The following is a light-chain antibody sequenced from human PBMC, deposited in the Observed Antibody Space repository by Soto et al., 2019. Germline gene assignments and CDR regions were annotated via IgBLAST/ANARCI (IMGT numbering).Light chain of an antibody. CDR1: SSDVGGYNF. V-gene: IGLV2-14*03. CDR3: NSYASSATYV. J-gene: IGLJ1*01. Sequence: QSALTQPASVSGSPGQSITISCTGTSSDVGGYNFVSWYQQYPGRAPKLMIYDVSNRPSGVSNRFYGSKSGNTASLTISGLQAEDEADYYCNSYASSATYVFGPGTKVTVL. CDR2: DVS.